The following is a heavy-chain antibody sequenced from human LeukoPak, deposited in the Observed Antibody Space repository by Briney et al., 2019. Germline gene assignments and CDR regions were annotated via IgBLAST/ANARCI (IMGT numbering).Heavy chain of an antibody. J-gene: IGHJ3*02. Sequence: SVKVSCKASGGTFSSYAISWVRQAPGQGREWMGGIVPIFGTANYAQKFQGRVTITTAESRSPAYMELRSLRSEDTAVYSCARDPIAAAGPFDAFDIWGQGTMVTVSS. CDR3: ARDPIAAAGPFDAFDI. D-gene: IGHD6-13*01. CDR2: IVPIFGTA. V-gene: IGHV1-69*05. CDR1: GGTFSSYA.